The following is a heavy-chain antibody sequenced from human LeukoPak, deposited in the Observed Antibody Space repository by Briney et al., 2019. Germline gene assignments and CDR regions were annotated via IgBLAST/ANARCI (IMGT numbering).Heavy chain of an antibody. Sequence: GGSLRLSCAASGFTFSSYGMHWVRQAPGKGLEWVAVIWYDGSNKYYADSVKGRFTISRDNSKNTLYLQMNSLRAEDTAVYYCVGYSSSWYVVDYYSGMDVWGQGTTVTVSS. CDR1: GFTFSSYG. V-gene: IGHV3-33*01. D-gene: IGHD6-13*01. CDR3: VGYSSSWYVVDYYSGMDV. CDR2: IWYDGSNK. J-gene: IGHJ6*02.